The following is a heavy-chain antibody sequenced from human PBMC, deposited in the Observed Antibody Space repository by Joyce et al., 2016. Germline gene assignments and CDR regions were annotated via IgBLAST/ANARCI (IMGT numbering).Heavy chain of an antibody. CDR2: ISGDRRFI. D-gene: IGHD2-21*01. V-gene: IGHV3-21*02. CDR1: GFMFSTSS. J-gene: IGHJ6*02. CDR3: ARSGLVYDYSMDV. Sequence: EVQLVESGGGLVKPGGSLKISCAASGFMFSTSSMSWCRQAPGKGLEWVSAISGDRRFIFHADSVRGRFTVSRDNAENSLYLQMKSLRVEDTAVYFCARSGLVYDYSMDVWGQGTTVIVSS.